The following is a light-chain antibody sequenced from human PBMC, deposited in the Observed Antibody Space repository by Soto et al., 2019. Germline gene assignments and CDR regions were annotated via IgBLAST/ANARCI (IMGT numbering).Light chain of an antibody. V-gene: IGKV3-11*01. CDR3: QRRSNWPLALT. J-gene: IGKJ4*01. CDR2: DAS. Sequence: EIVLTQSPATLSLSPGERATLSCRASQSVSSYLAWYQQKPGQAPRLLVYDASNRATCIPARFSGSGSGTDFTLTISGLAAEDFAVDWWQRRSNWPLALTFGGGTKVEIK. CDR1: QSVSSY.